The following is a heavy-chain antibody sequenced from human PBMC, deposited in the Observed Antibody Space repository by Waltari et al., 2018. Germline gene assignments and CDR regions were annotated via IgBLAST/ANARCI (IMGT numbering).Heavy chain of an antibody. V-gene: IGHV4-59*02. CDR3: ARYCSGGSCYGGMDV. Sequence: QVQLQESGPGLVKPSETLSLTCTVSGGSVSGHYWSWIRQPPGKGLEWIGYIYYSGNTPYNSSLKSRVTISVDTSKNQFSLKVTSVTPADTAVYYCARYCSGGSCYGGMDVWGQGTTVTVSS. J-gene: IGHJ6*02. CDR2: IYYSGNT. CDR1: GGSVSGHY. D-gene: IGHD2-15*01.